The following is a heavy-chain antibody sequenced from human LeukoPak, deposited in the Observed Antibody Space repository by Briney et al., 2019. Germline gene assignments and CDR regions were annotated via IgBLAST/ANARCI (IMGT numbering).Heavy chain of an antibody. CDR2: IYYSGST. V-gene: IGHV4-59*08. CDR1: GGSISSYY. Sequence: SETLSLTCTVSGGSISSYYWSWIRQPPGRGLEWIGYIYYSGSTNYNPSLKSRVTISVDTSKNQFSLKLSSVTAADTAVYYCASSNYVDAFHIWGQGTMVTVSS. CDR3: ASSNYVDAFHI. J-gene: IGHJ3*02. D-gene: IGHD1-7*01.